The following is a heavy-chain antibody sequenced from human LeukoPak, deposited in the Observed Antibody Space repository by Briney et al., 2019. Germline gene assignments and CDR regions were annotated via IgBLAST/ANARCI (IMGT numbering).Heavy chain of an antibody. Sequence: EASVKVSCKASGYTFTSYGISWVRQAPGQGLEWMGWISAYNGNTNYAQKLQGRVTMTTDTSTSTAYMELRSLRSDDTAVYYCARARTPQNIAAAGGDAFDIWGQGTMVTVSS. CDR2: ISAYNGNT. D-gene: IGHD6-13*01. J-gene: IGHJ3*02. V-gene: IGHV1-18*01. CDR1: GYTFTSYG. CDR3: ARARTPQNIAAAGGDAFDI.